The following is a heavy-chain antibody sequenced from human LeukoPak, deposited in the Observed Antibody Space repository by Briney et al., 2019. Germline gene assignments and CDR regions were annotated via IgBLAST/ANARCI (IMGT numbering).Heavy chain of an antibody. D-gene: IGHD2-15*01. V-gene: IGHV3-48*03. J-gene: IGHJ6*04. CDR2: ISSSGSTI. CDR3: ARGCSGGSCSDYYGMDV. Sequence: GGSLRLSCAASGFTFSSYEMNWVRQAPGKGLEWVSYISSSGSTIYYANSVKGRFTISRDNAKNSLYLQMNSLRAEDTAVYYCARGCSGGSCSDYYGMDVWGKGTTVTVSS. CDR1: GFTFSSYE.